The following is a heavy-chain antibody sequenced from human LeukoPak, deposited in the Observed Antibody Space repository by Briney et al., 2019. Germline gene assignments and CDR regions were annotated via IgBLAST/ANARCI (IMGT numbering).Heavy chain of an antibody. CDR3: ARGNYHGSGSGDY. Sequence: GGSLRLSCAASGFAFSTYGMHWVRQAPGKGLEWVAVIWYDGSHKFYATSVKGRFTISRDNSNNTLSLQMNSLRAEDTAVYYCARGNYHGSGSGDYWGQGTLVTVSS. CDR2: IWYDGSHK. D-gene: IGHD3-10*01. V-gene: IGHV3-33*01. CDR1: GFAFSTYG. J-gene: IGHJ4*02.